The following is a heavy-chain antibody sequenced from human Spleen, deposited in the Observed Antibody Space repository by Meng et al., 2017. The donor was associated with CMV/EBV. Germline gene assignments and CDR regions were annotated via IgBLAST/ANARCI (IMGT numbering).Heavy chain of an antibody. CDR1: GFTFSSYA. J-gene: IGHJ4*02. V-gene: IGHV3-30*04. CDR2: ISYDGSNK. CDR3: AREGLIATAADY. Sequence: CAASGFTFSSYAMQWVRQAPGKWLEWVAVISYDGSNKYYADSVKGRFTISRDNSKNTLYLQMNSLRAEDTAVYFCAREGLIATAADYWGQGTLVTVSS. D-gene: IGHD6-13*01.